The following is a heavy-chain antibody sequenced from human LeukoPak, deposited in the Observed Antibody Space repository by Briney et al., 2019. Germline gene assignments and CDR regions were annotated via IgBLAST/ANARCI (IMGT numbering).Heavy chain of an antibody. J-gene: IGHJ4*02. Sequence: SETLSLTCTVSGGSIRSSYYYWGWVRQPPGTGLEWIGSIYDSGSTYYNPSLKSRVTISVDTSKNQFSLKLSSVTAADTAVYYCAKLSTVGGPYYFDYWGQGTLVTVSS. CDR2: IYDSGST. V-gene: IGHV4-39*07. CDR1: GGSIRSSYYY. CDR3: AKLSTVGGPYYFDY. D-gene: IGHD3-16*01.